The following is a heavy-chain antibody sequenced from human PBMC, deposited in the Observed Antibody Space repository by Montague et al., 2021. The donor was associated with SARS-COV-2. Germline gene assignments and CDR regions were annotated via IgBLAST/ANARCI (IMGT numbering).Heavy chain of an antibody. CDR2: IYYSGTT. CDR1: SGSIISSGYY. Sequence: SETLSITCSVSSGSIISSGYYWGWIRQPPGKELEWIGDIYYSGTTYYNPSLQSRGTISVDTSKNHLSLRLSSMTAADTAVYFCARRMIRGVTKPFDYWGQGSQVTVSS. J-gene: IGHJ4*02. V-gene: IGHV4-39*02. D-gene: IGHD3-10*01. CDR3: ARRMIRGVTKPFDY.